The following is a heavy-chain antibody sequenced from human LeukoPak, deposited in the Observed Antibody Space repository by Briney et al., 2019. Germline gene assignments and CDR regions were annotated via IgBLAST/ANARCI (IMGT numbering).Heavy chain of an antibody. D-gene: IGHD6-13*01. V-gene: IGHV3-33*01. CDR2: IHYTDESNK. Sequence: SGGSLRLSCAASGFTFSSYGMHWVRQAPGKGLEWVAIIHYTDESNKYYADSVKGRFTISRDNSKNTLYLQMDSLRAEDTAVYYGARELTIPAAGWPIRHWGQGTLVIVSS. CDR1: GFTFSSYG. J-gene: IGHJ1*01. CDR3: ARELTIPAAGWPIRH.